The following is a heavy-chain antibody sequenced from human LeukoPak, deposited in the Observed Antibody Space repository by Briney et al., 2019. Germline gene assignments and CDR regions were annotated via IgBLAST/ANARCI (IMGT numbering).Heavy chain of an antibody. J-gene: IGHJ5*02. CDR2: MNPNNGNT. V-gene: IGHV1-8*01. CDR3: ARDSTTMDARWFGP. Sequence: GASVKVSCKASGFTFTSYDINWVRQASGQWLEWMGWMNPNNGNTGYAQKFQGRVTMTRDTSISTAYMELRGLRSEDTAVYYCARDSTTMDARWFGPWGQGILVTVSS. CDR1: GFTFTSYD. D-gene: IGHD1-1*01.